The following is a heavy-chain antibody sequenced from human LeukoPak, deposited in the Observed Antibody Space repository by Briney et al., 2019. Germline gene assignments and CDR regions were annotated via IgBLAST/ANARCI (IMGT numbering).Heavy chain of an antibody. V-gene: IGHV3-23*01. D-gene: IGHD6-6*01. J-gene: IGHJ4*02. CDR1: GFSFSSYA. Sequence: PGGSLRLSCAASGFSFSSYAMSWVRQAPGKWLEWVSAITDSGGSTYHADSVKGRFTISRDNSKNTLFLQMNSLRVEDTAVYYCAKGSSSSRPYYFDYWGQGTLVTVSS. CDR3: AKGSSSSRPYYFDY. CDR2: ITDSGGST.